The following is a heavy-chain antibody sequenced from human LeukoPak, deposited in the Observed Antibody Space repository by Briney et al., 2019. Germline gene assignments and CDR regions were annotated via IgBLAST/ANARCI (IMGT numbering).Heavy chain of an antibody. Sequence: SETLSLTCTVSGGSISSGGYYWSWIRQPPGKGLEWIGYIYHSGSTYYNPSLKSRVTISVDRSKNQFSLKLSSVTAADTAVYYCARGNDSSGYYYVGIDYWGQGTLVTVSS. CDR3: ARGNDSSGYYYVGIDY. J-gene: IGHJ4*02. D-gene: IGHD3-22*01. CDR2: IYHSGST. CDR1: GGSISSGGYY. V-gene: IGHV4-30-2*01.